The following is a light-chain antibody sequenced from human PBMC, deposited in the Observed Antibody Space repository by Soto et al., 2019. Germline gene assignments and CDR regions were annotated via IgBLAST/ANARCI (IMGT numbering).Light chain of an antibody. CDR2: SNN. V-gene: IGLV1-44*01. J-gene: IGLJ2*01. CDR1: SSNIGSKS. Sequence: QSVLTQPPSVSGTPGKRVNMSCSGSSSNIGSKSVSWYQHLPQTAPKLLIYSNNQRPSGVPGRFSGSKSVTSASLAISGLQSDDETQYYCAAWDDSLNVLVFGGGTKVTVL. CDR3: AAWDDSLNVLV.